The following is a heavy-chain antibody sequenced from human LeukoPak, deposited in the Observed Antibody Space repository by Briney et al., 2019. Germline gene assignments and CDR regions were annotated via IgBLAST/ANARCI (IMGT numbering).Heavy chain of an antibody. V-gene: IGHV3-33*01. D-gene: IGHD6-19*01. Sequence: GEPLRLSCEASGFIFSNYGMHWVRQAPGKGLEWLALIWYDGQTKFYADSVKGRFTISRDNSGNTLFLHMTSLRVEDTAVYYCAREWGRIAVAGGPGYWGQGALVTVSS. CDR3: AREWGRIAVAGGPGY. CDR1: GFIFSNYG. CDR2: IWYDGQTK. J-gene: IGHJ4*02.